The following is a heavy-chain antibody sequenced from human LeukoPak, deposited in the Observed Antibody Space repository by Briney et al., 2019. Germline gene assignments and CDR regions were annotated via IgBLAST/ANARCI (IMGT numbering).Heavy chain of an antibody. CDR1: GFTVSSNY. CDR3: ARDHYCSSTSCPLYGMDV. J-gene: IGHJ6*02. D-gene: IGHD2-2*01. V-gene: IGHV3-53*04. Sequence: PGGSLRLSCAASGFTVSSNYMSWVRQAPGKGLEWVSVIYSGGSTYYADSVKGRFTISRHNSKNTLYLQMNSLRAEDTAVYYCARDHYCSSTSCPLYGMDVWGQGTTVTVSS. CDR2: IYSGGST.